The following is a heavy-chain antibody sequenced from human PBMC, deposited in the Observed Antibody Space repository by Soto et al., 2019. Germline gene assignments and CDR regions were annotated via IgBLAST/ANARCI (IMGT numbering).Heavy chain of an antibody. D-gene: IGHD6-13*01. CDR1: GGSISSGGYY. J-gene: IGHJ4*02. CDR3: ARHEVVAAAAFDC. V-gene: IGHV4-39*01. Sequence: PSETLSLTCTVSGGSISSGGYYWSWIRQHPGKGLEWIGYIYYSGSTYYNPSLKSRVTISVDTSKNQFSLKLSSVTAADTAVYYRARHEVVAAAAFDCWGQGTLVTVSS. CDR2: IYYSGST.